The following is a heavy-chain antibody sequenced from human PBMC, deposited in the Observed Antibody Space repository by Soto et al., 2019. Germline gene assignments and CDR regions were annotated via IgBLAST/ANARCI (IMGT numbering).Heavy chain of an antibody. J-gene: IGHJ4*02. Sequence: GGSLRLSCAASGFTFSSYAMHWVRQAPGKGLEWVAVISYDGSNKYYADSVKGRFTISRDNAKSSLYLQMNSLRAEDTAVYYCARDSREYNAYDYNWGQGTLVTVSS. CDR2: ISYDGSNK. CDR1: GFTFSSYA. CDR3: ARDSREYNAYDYN. V-gene: IGHV3-30-3*01. D-gene: IGHD5-12*01.